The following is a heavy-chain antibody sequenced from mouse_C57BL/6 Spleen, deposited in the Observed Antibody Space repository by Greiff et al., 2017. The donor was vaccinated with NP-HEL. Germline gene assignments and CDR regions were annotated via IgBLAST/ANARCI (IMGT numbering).Heavy chain of an antibody. CDR3: AREEGMGLRYYAMDY. J-gene: IGHJ4*01. CDR2: ISYDGSN. Sequence: EVQLQESGPGLVKPSQSLSLTCSVTGYSITSGYYWNWIRQFPGNKLEWMGYISYDGSNNYNPSLKNRISITRDTSKNQFFLKLNSVTTEDTATYYCAREEGMGLRYYAMDYWGQGTSVTVSS. CDR1: GYSITSGYY. V-gene: IGHV3-6*01. D-gene: IGHD2-2*01.